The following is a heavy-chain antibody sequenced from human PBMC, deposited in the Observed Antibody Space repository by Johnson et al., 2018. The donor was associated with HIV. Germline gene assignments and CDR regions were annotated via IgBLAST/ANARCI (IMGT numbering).Heavy chain of an antibody. J-gene: IGHJ3*02. Sequence: VQLVESGGSVVRPGGSLRLSCAASGFTFSSYGMHWVRQAPGKGLEWVAFIPYDGSNKYYADSVKGRFTISRDNSKNTLYLQMNSLRAEDTAVYYCAKGQIISSRLGAFDIWGQGTMVTVSS. CDR1: GFTFSSYG. CDR2: IPYDGSNK. D-gene: IGHD6-6*01. CDR3: AKGQIISSRLGAFDI. V-gene: IGHV3-30*02.